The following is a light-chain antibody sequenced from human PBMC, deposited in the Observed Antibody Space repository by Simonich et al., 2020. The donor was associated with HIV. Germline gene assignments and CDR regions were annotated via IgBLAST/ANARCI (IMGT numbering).Light chain of an antibody. CDR3: SSYTSSSTVV. V-gene: IGLV2-14*03. CDR2: DIS. Sequence: QSALTQPASVSGSPGQSITISCTGTSSDVGGYNYVSWYQQHPGKAPKLMFYDISNRPSGVSNRFSGSKSGNTASLTISGLQAEDEADYYCSSYTSSSTVVFGGETKLTVL. CDR1: SSDVGGYNY. J-gene: IGLJ3*02.